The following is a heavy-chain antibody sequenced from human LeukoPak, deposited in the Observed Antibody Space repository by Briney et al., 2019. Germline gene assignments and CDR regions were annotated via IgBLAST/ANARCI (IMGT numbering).Heavy chain of an antibody. D-gene: IGHD6-19*01. CDR2: IYTGGSA. CDR1: GFTVSSNY. CDR3: ARERGSGRFHGTPKGHFDY. J-gene: IGHJ4*02. Sequence: PGGSLRLSCAVSGFTVSSNYMSWVRQAPGKGLEWVSVIYTGGSAYYADFVRGRFTISRDNSKNTLYLQMNSLRAEDTAVYYCARERGSGRFHGTPKGHFDYWGQGALVTVSS. V-gene: IGHV3-53*01.